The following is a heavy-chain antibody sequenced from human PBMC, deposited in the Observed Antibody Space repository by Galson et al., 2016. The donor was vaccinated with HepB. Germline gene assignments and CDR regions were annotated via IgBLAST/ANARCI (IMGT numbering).Heavy chain of an antibody. D-gene: IGHD6-13*01. CDR1: GFTFSRNA. J-gene: IGHJ4*02. CDR2: ISYDGSNK. V-gene: IGHV3-30*04. Sequence: SLRLSCAASGFTFSRNAMHWVRQAPGKGLEWVAVISYDGSNKYYADSLKGRFTISRDNSKNTLYLQMNSLSTEDTAVYYCARDRSSTWYHLLDYWGQGTLVTVSS. CDR3: ARDRSSTWYHLLDY.